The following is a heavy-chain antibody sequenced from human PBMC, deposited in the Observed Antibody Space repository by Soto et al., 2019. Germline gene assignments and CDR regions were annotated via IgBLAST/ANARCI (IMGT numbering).Heavy chain of an antibody. J-gene: IGHJ6*02. CDR1: GGSISSDGNY. CDR3: ARGRMVRGVIYYSGMDV. D-gene: IGHD3-10*01. CDR2: IYYSGST. V-gene: IGHV4-31*03. Sequence: QVQLQESGPGLVKSSQTLSLTCTVSGGSISSDGNYWSWIRQHPGKALEWIGYIYYSGSTYYNPSLTSRVTISVDTSKNQFSLKLNSVTAADTAVYYCARGRMVRGVIYYSGMDVWGQGTTVTVSS.